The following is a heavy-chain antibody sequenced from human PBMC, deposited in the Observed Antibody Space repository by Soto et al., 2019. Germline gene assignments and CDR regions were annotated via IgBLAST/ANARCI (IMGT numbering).Heavy chain of an antibody. CDR2: IKQDGSEK. J-gene: IGHJ6*03. Sequence: GGSLRLSCAASGFTFSSYWMSWVRQAPGKGLEWVANIKQDGSEKYYVDSVKGRFTISRDNAKNSLYLQMNSLRAEDTAVYYCVRDIRRYYDILTGYYIHYYMDVWGKGTTVTVSS. V-gene: IGHV3-7*01. D-gene: IGHD3-9*01. CDR1: GFTFSSYW. CDR3: VRDIRRYYDILTGYYIHYYMDV.